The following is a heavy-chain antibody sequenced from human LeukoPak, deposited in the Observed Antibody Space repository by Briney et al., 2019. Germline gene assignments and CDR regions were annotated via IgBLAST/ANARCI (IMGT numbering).Heavy chain of an antibody. CDR2: ISSSSSYI. CDR1: GFTFSSYA. D-gene: IGHD5-18*01. CDR3: ARVYSYGYDY. Sequence: GGSLRLSCAASGFTFSSYAMSWVRQAPGKGLEWVSYISSSSSYIYYADSVKGRFTISRDNAKNSLYLQMNSLRAEDTAVYYCARVYSYGYDYWGQGTLLTVSS. V-gene: IGHV3-21*01. J-gene: IGHJ4*02.